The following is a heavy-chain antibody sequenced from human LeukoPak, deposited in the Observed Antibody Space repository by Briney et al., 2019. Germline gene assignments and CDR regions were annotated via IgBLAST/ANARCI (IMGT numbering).Heavy chain of an antibody. J-gene: IGHJ4*02. D-gene: IGHD5-18*01. CDR1: GFTFSSYG. V-gene: IGHV3-23*01. Sequence: PGGTLRLSCAASGFTFSSYGMSWVRQAPGKGLEWVSAISGSGGSTYYADSVKGRFTISRDNSKNTLYLQMNSLRAEDTAVYYCAKLGRLWLLSYFDYWGQGTLVTVSS. CDR2: ISGSGGST. CDR3: AKLGRLWLLSYFDY.